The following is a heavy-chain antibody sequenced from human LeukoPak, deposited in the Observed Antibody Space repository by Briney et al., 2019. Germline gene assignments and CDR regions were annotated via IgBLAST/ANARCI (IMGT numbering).Heavy chain of an antibody. V-gene: IGHV3-11*04. CDR3: AREGKQYSSGWYGGV. CDR1: GFTFSDYY. D-gene: IGHD6-19*01. CDR2: ISSSGDTM. Sequence: GGSLRLSCAASGFTFSDYYMSWIRQAPGKGLEWVSYISSSGDTMYYADSVKGRFTISRDNAKNSLYLQMNDLRAEDTAVYYCAREGKQYSSGWYGGVWGQGTLVTVSS. J-gene: IGHJ4*02.